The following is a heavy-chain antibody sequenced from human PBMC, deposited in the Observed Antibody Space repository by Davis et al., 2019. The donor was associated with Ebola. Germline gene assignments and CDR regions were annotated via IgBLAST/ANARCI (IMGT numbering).Heavy chain of an antibody. CDR2: INWSGGTT. CDR1: GFTFDDYG. D-gene: IGHD3-10*01. V-gene: IGHV3-20*04. Sequence: GESLKISCAASGFTFDDYGMSWVRQAPGKGLEWVSNINWSGGTTVYADSVKGRFTISRDNAKNSLYLQMNSLRAEDTAVYYCARARSGIPNWFDPWGQGTLVTVSS. J-gene: IGHJ5*02. CDR3: ARARSGIPNWFDP.